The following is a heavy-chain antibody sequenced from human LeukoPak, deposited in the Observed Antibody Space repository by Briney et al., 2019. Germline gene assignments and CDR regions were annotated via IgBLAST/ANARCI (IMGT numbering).Heavy chain of an antibody. D-gene: IGHD3-3*01. V-gene: IGHV3-7*01. CDR2: IKQDGSEK. CDR1: GFTFSSYW. J-gene: IGHJ4*02. CDR3: ARVMLFGVVIIDYYFDY. Sequence: HPGGSLRLSCAASGFTFSSYWMSWVRQAPGKGLEWVANIKQDGSEKYYVDSVKGRFTISRDNAKNSLYLQMNSLRAEDTAVYYCARVMLFGVVIIDYYFDYWGQGTLVTVSS.